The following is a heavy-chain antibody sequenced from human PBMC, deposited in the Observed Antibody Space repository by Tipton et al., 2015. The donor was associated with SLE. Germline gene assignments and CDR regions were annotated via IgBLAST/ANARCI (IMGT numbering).Heavy chain of an antibody. V-gene: IGHV4-39*07. CDR1: GGSISSSSYY. CDR3: TRASGFEYGSGYLDF. CDR2: IFHIGSA. Sequence: TLSLTCTVSGGSISSSSYYWAWIRQPPGKGLEWIGHIFHIGSAYYNPSLKSRVTISIDTSTNQFSLKVKSVTAADTAVYYCTRASGFEYGSGYLDFWGQGTLVTVSS. D-gene: IGHD3-10*01. J-gene: IGHJ4*02.